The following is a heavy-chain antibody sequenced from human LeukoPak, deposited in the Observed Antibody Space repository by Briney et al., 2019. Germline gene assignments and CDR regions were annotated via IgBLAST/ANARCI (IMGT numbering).Heavy chain of an antibody. CDR2: ISSSGSTI. Sequence: GGSLRLSCAASGFTFSSYEMNWVRQAPGKGLEWVSYISSSGSTIYYADSVKGRFTISRDNAKNSLYLQMNSLRAEDTAVYYCARVGYCSSTSCYEDAFDIWGQGTMVTVSS. J-gene: IGHJ3*02. V-gene: IGHV3-48*03. CDR1: GFTFSSYE. D-gene: IGHD2-2*01. CDR3: ARVGYCSSTSCYEDAFDI.